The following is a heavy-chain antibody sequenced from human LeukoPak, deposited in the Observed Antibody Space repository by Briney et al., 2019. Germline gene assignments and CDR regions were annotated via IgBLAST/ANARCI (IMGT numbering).Heavy chain of an antibody. J-gene: IGHJ4*02. CDR1: GGSISSGGYY. CDR3: ARGGEVRATVVITPDFDY. CDR2: IYHSGST. V-gene: IGHV4-31*03. Sequence: SQTLSLTCTVSGGSISSGGYYWSWIRQHPGKGLEWIGYIYHSGSTNYNPSLKSRVTISVDTSKNQFSLKLSSVTAADTAVYYCARGGEVRATVVITPDFDYWGQGTLVTVSS. D-gene: IGHD3-22*01.